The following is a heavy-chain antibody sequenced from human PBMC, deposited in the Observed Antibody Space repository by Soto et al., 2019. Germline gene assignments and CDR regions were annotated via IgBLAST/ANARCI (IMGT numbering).Heavy chain of an antibody. D-gene: IGHD3-3*01. Sequence: EVQLVESGGGLVKPGGSLGLSCGASGFSFNNVWMHWVRQAPGRGLEWVGRIKSKADGETTDYAEPVKGRFTVSRDDSKNTVYLQMNSLKTEDPAVYYCNAYYDLGSGHTPLWGQGTLVTVSS. V-gene: IGHV3-15*07. CDR1: GFSFNNVW. J-gene: IGHJ4*02. CDR3: NAYYDLGSGHTPL. CDR2: IKSKADGETT.